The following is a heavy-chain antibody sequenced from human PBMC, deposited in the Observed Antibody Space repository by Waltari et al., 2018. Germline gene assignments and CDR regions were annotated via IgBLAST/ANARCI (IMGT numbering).Heavy chain of an antibody. J-gene: IGHJ4*02. CDR2: INHSGST. V-gene: IGHV4-34*01. Sequence: QVQLQQWGAGLLKPSETLSLTCAVYGGSFSGYYWSWIRQPPGKGLEWIGEINHSGSTKHNPSLKSRVTISVDTSKNQFSLKLSSVTAADTAVYYCARVRSYYDFWSGYHYFDYWGQGTLVTVSS. D-gene: IGHD3-3*01. CDR3: ARVRSYYDFWSGYHYFDY. CDR1: GGSFSGYY.